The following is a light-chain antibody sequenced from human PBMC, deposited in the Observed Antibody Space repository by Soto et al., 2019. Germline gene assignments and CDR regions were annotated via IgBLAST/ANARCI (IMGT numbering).Light chain of an antibody. CDR3: QQSYSSALT. CDR1: QSISSY. Sequence: DIQMTQSPSSLSASVGDRVTITCRASQSISSYLNWYQQKPGKAPKLLIYAASSLQSGVPSSFSGSGSGTGFTLTIRSLQPDDFATYDGQQSYSSALTVGRGTKVVIK. J-gene: IGKJ3*01. V-gene: IGKV1-39*01. CDR2: AAS.